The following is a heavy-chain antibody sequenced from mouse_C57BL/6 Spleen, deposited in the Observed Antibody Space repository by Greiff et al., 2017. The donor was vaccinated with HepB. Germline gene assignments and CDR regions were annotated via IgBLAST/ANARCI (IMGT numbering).Heavy chain of an antibody. CDR1: GYTFTDYE. CDR3: TERDYGSSHY. D-gene: IGHD1-1*01. CDR2: IDPETGGT. V-gene: IGHV1-15*01. J-gene: IGHJ2*01. Sequence: QVQLKESGAELVRPGASVTLSCKASGYTFTDYEMHWVKQTPVHGLEWIGAIDPETGGTAYNQKFKGKAILTADKSSSTAYMELRSLTSEDSAVYYCTERDYGSSHYWGQGTTLTVSS.